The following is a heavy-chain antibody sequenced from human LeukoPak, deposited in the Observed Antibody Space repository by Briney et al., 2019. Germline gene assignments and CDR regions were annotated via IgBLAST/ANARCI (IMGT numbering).Heavy chain of an antibody. CDR2: IGASGVDT. CDR1: GFTFSNYA. J-gene: IGHJ3*01. D-gene: IGHD3-22*01. V-gene: IGHV3-23*01. Sequence: GGSLRLSCAASGFTFSNYATTWVRRAPGKGLEWVSAIGASGVDTYYADSVRGRFTVSRDNSKNTLYLYMSSLRAEDTAVYFCAKRPRDSTGYYLGAFHDWGQGTTVTVSS. CDR3: AKRPRDSTGYYLGAFHD.